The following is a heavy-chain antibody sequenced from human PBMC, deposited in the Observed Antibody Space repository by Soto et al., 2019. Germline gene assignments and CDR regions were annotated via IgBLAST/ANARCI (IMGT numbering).Heavy chain of an antibody. CDR1: GFTFSSYS. CDR3: ARGPISSLTGWFDP. V-gene: IGHV3-21*01. Sequence: GGSLRLSCAAXGFTFSSYSMNWVRQDPGKGLEWVSSISSSSSYIYYADSVKGRFTISRDNAKNSLYLQMNSLRAEDTAVYYCARGPISSLTGWFDPWGQGTLVTVSS. D-gene: IGHD2-2*01. J-gene: IGHJ5*02. CDR2: ISSSSSYI.